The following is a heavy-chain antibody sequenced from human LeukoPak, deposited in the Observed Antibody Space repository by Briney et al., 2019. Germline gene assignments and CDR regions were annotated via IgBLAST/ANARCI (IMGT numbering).Heavy chain of an antibody. D-gene: IGHD2-15*01. CDR1: GFTFSGYG. CDR2: ITGSTYST. J-gene: IGHJ4*02. V-gene: IGHV3-23*01. Sequence: GGTLRLSCAASGFTFSGYGMSWVRQAPGEGLEWVSSITGSTYSTYYADSVRGRFTISRDNSKNTLYLQMNSLRAEDTAVYYCAKDQLNRFCSGGSCSVTHDYWGQGTLVTVSS. CDR3: AKDQLNRFCSGGSCSVTHDY.